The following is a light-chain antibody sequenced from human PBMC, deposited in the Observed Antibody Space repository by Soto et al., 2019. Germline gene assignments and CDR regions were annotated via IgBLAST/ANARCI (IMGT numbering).Light chain of an antibody. CDR3: QQWIRWT. CDR1: ESVGTN. CDR2: GAS. Sequence: EIVMTQSPDTLSVSPGDRATLSCRASESVGTNVAWFQQRPGQAPRLLIYGASTRVAGIPARFSGSGSETEFTLTISSLQSEDFAIYHCQQWIRWTFGQGTKV. J-gene: IGKJ1*01. V-gene: IGKV3-15*01.